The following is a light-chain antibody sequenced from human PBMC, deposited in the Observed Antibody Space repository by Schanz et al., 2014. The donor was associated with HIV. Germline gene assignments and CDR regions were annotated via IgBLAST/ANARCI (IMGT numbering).Light chain of an antibody. CDR1: NSDIGGSDY. Sequence: QSALTQPASVSGSPGQSITISCTGTNSDIGGSDYVSWYQQHPGRAPKVLIYDVRDRPSGVSNRFSGSKSGDTASLTIYGLQAEDEADYYCCAYSSSATVVFGTGTKLTVL. CDR2: DVR. V-gene: IGLV2-14*03. J-gene: IGLJ1*01. CDR3: CAYSSSATVV.